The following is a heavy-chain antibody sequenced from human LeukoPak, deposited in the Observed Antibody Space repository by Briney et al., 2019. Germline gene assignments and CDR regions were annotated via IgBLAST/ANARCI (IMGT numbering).Heavy chain of an antibody. J-gene: IGHJ4*02. V-gene: IGHV1-2*02. CDR1: GYTFTDYY. Sequence: APVKVSCMASGYTFTDYYVHWFRLAPGQGLEWMGWINLNSGGADSTRKLQGRVTVTRDTSINTVYMELSSLITDDTAMYFCARELPSSTYFDYWGQGTLVTVSS. CDR3: ARELPSSTYFDY. CDR2: INLNSGGA.